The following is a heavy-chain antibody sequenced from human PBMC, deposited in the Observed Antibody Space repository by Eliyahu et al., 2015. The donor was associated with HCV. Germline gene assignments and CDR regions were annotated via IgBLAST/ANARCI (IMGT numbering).Heavy chain of an antibody. CDR2: INQDGSER. CDR3: VTDHVVPGVVFDH. Sequence: EVQLVESGGGLVQPGGSLRLXCAASGFIFNNYWMNWVRQAPGRGLEWVANINQDGSERYYVDSVKGRFTISRDNAKNSLYLQMNSLRAEDTAVYFCVTDHVVPGVVFDHWGQGTLVTVSS. J-gene: IGHJ4*02. CDR1: GFIFNNYW. V-gene: IGHV3-7*01. D-gene: IGHD6-19*01.